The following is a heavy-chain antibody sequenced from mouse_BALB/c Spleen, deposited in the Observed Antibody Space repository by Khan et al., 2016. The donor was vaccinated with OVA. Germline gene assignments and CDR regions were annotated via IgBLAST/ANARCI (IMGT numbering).Heavy chain of an antibody. CDR1: GYSFTDYY. Sequence: EVQLQQSGPELMKPGASVKTSCKASGYSFTDYYIHWVKQSHGQSLEWIGYIDPFNGSTNFNQKFKGTATLTVDKSSSTAYMHLNSLTSEDSAVYYCTRLGTTGWFAYWGQGTLVTVSA. CDR2: IDPFNGST. V-gene: IGHV1S135*01. J-gene: IGHJ3*01. D-gene: IGHD2-13*01. CDR3: TRLGTTGWFAY.